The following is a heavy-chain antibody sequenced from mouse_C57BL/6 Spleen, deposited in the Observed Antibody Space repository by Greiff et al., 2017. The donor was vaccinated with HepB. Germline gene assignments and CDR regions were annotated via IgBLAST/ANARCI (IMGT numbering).Heavy chain of an antibody. CDR2: INPSTGGT. J-gene: IGHJ2*01. CDR3: ARYDGYYGY. Sequence: VPLQQSGPELVPPGASVKISCKASGYSFTGYYMNWVKQSPEKSLEWIGEINPSTGGTTYNQKFKAKATLTVDKSSSTAYMQLKSLTSEDSAVYYCARYDGYYGYWGQGTTLTVSS. CDR1: GYSFTGYY. V-gene: IGHV1-42*01. D-gene: IGHD2-3*01.